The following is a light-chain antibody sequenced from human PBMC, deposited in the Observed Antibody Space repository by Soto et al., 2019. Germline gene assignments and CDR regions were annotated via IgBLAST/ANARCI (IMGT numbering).Light chain of an antibody. CDR2: EVS. J-gene: IGLJ1*01. V-gene: IGLV2-14*01. CDR3: SAYTSSSTYV. Sequence: TQPASVTVSLGLAVAISCTGTSSDVGGYNYVSWYQQHPGKAPKLMIYEVSNRPSGVSNRFSGSKSGNTASLTISGLHAEDEADYYCSAYTSSSTYVFGTGTKVTVL. CDR1: SSDVGGYNY.